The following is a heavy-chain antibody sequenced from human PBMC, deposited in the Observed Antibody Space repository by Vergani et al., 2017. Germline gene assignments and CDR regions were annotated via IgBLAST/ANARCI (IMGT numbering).Heavy chain of an antibody. CDR2: ISGSGGST. D-gene: IGHD3-3*01. CDR3: AKVGIFGVVTALYFDY. CDR1: GFTFSSYV. Sequence: EVQLLESGGGLVQPGGSLRLSCAASGFTFSSYVMSWVRQAPGKGLEWVSAISGSGGSTYYADSVKGRFTISRDNSKNTLYLQMNSLRAEDTAVYYCAKVGIFGVVTALYFDYWGQGTLVTVSS. V-gene: IGHV3-23*01. J-gene: IGHJ4*02.